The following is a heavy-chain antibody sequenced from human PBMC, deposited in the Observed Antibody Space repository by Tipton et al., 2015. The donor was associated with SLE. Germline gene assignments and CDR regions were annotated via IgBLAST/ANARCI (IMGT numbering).Heavy chain of an antibody. V-gene: IGHV1-18*01. D-gene: IGHD1-26*01. CDR1: GYTFDSYG. J-gene: IGHJ6*02. CDR3: AKLLCSGGRFCYYGMDV. CDR2: ISTYNGDT. Sequence: QSGAEVKKTGASVKVSCKASGYTFDSYGISWVRQAPGQGLEWMGWISTYNGDTVYARNFQGRVTMTSDRSTTTAYMELRSLRSDDTAVYYCAKLLCSGGRFCYYGMDVWGQGTSVTVSS.